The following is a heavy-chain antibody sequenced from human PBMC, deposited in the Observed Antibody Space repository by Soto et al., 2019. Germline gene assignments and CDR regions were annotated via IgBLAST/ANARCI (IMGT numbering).Heavy chain of an antibody. CDR3: ARRGYYDSGGAGDPFDY. CDR1: GYTFTGYY. D-gene: IGHD3-22*01. CDR2: INPNSGGT. V-gene: IGHV1-2*02. J-gene: IGHJ4*02. Sequence: QVQLVQSGAEVKKPGASVKVSCKASGYTFTGYYMHWVRQAPGQGLEWMGWINPNSGGTNYAQKFQGRVTMTSDTASSTGYMELSRLRSDDTAVYYCARRGYYDSGGAGDPFDYWGQGTLVTVSS.